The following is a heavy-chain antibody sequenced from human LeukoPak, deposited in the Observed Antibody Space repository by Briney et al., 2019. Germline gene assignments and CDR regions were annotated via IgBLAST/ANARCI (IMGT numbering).Heavy chain of an antibody. CDR1: GFTFSNYA. CDR3: AREADCSGGNCYRGAFDI. CDR2: IWYDGSNE. V-gene: IGHV3-33*01. Sequence: GGSLRLSCAASGFTFSNYAMHWVRQAPGKGLEWVAVIWYDGSNEYYANSVEGRFTISRDNSKNTLDLQMNSLRAEDTAVYSCAREADCSGGNCYRGAFDIWGQGTMITVSS. D-gene: IGHD2-15*01. J-gene: IGHJ3*02.